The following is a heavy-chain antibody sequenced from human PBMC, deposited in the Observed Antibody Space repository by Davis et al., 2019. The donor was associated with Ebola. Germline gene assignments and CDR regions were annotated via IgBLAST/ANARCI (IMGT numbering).Heavy chain of an antibody. CDR3: ARHHYMRIDY. D-gene: IGHD4-11*01. CDR2: INQDGSEK. J-gene: IGHJ4*02. Sequence: PGGSLRLSCATSGFTFSGHWMTWVRQAPGKGLEWAANINQDGSEKNYVDSVKGRFTISRDNAKSSLYVYMNSLRGDDTAVYYCARHHYMRIDYWGQGSVVTVSS. V-gene: IGHV3-7*03. CDR1: GFTFSGHW.